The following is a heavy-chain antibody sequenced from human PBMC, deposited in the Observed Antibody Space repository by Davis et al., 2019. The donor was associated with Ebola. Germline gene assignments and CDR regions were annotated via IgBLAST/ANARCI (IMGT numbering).Heavy chain of an antibody. D-gene: IGHD3-22*01. CDR1: GFTFSSYG. CDR3: ARDRDYYDSSGYYLLFDY. Sequence: SLNTPCAASGFTFSSYGMHWVRQAPGKGLEWVANIKEDGREKYYVDSVKGRFTISRDNAKNSLYLQMNSLRAEDTAVYYCARDRDYYDSSGYYLLFDYWGPGPLVTVSS. V-gene: IGHV3-7*01. J-gene: IGHJ4*02. CDR2: IKEDGREK.